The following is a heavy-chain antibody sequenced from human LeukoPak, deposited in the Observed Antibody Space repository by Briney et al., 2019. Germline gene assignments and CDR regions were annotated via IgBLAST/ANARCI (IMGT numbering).Heavy chain of an antibody. V-gene: IGHV1-18*01. CDR1: GYTFTSYG. CDR2: ISAYNGNT. CDR3: VISEWELRRYYYYYMDV. D-gene: IGHD1-26*01. J-gene: IGHJ6*03. Sequence: AASVKVSCKASGYTFTSYGISWVRQAPGQGLEWMGWISAYNGNTNYAQKLQGRVTMTTDTSTSTAYMELRSLRSDDTAVYYCVISEWELRRYYYYYMDVWGKGTTVTVSS.